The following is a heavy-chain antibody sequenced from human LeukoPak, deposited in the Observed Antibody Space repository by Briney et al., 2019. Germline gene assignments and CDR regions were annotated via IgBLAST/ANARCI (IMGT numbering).Heavy chain of an antibody. CDR1: GGSISSYY. Sequence: SETLSLTCTVSGGSISSYYWSWIRQPAGKGLEWIGRIYTSGSTNYNPSLKSRVTTSVDTFKNQFSLKLSSVTAADTAVYYCARGTGYSSSWSNYYYYGMDVWGQGTTVTVSS. CDR3: ARGTGYSSSWSNYYYYGMDV. V-gene: IGHV4-4*07. CDR2: IYTSGST. J-gene: IGHJ6*02. D-gene: IGHD6-13*01.